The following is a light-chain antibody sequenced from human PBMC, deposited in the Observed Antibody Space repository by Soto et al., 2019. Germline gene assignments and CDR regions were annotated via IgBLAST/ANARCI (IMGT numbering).Light chain of an antibody. CDR3: SSYTSSSTYV. CDR1: SSDVGGYNY. J-gene: IGLJ1*01. CDR2: DVS. V-gene: IGLV2-14*01. Sequence: QSVLTQPASVSGSPGQSITISCTGTSSDVGGYNYVSWYQQHPGKAPKLMIYDVSNQPSGVSSRFSGSKSGNTASLTISGLQAEDEADYYCSSYTSSSTYVFGIGTKVTVL.